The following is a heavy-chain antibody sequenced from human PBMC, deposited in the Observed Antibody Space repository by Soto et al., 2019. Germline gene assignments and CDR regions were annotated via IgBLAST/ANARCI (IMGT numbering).Heavy chain of an antibody. CDR2: ISYDGSNK. J-gene: IGHJ4*02. Sequence: QVQLVESGGGVVQPGRSLRLSCAASGFTFSSYGMHWVRQAPGKGLEWEAVISYDGSNKYYADSVKGRFTISSDNSEKTLYLQMISVRAEDTAVYYCARVPGMAVAGTRGPFVYWRQGTLVTVSS. CDR3: ARVPGMAVAGTRGPFVY. CDR1: GFTFSSYG. D-gene: IGHD6-19*01. V-gene: IGHV3-30*03.